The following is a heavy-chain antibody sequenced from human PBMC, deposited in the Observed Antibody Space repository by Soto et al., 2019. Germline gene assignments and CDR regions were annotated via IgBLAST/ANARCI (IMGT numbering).Heavy chain of an antibody. Sequence: QVQLVQSGAEVKKPGSSVKVSCKASGGTFSSYAISWVRQAPGQGLEWMGGIIPIFGTANYAQKFQGRVTITADESTSTAYMELSSLRSEDTAVYYCARGRRGYSYGLSAGDFDYWGQGTLVTVSS. CDR1: GGTFSSYA. J-gene: IGHJ4*02. D-gene: IGHD5-18*01. CDR3: ARGRRGYSYGLSAGDFDY. V-gene: IGHV1-69*12. CDR2: IIPIFGTA.